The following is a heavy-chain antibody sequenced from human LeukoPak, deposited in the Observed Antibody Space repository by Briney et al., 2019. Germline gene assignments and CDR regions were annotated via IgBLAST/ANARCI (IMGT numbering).Heavy chain of an antibody. CDR1: GGSISSGGYY. Sequence: PSETLSLTCTVSGGSISSGGYYWSWIRQHPGKGLEWIGYIYYSGSTYYNPSLKSRVTISVDTSKNQFSLKLSSVTAADTAVYYYARASWYEMGNWFDPWGQGTQVTVTS. CDR2: IYYSGST. J-gene: IGHJ5*02. D-gene: IGHD6-13*01. CDR3: ARASWYEMGNWFDP. V-gene: IGHV4-31*03.